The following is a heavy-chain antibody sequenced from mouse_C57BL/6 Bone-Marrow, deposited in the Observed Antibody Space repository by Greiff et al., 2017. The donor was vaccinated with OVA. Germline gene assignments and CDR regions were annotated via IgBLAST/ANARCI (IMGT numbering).Heavy chain of an antibody. CDR1: GYTFTSYW. D-gene: IGHD2-1*01. CDR3: ASRNHEGFAY. Sequence: VQLQQPGAELVMPGASVKLSCKASGYTFTSYWMHWVKQRPGQGLEWIGEIDPSDSYTNYNQKFKGKSTLTVAKSSSTAYMQLSSLTSEDSAVYYCASRNHEGFAYWGQGTLVTVSA. J-gene: IGHJ3*01. V-gene: IGHV1-69*01. CDR2: IDPSDSYT.